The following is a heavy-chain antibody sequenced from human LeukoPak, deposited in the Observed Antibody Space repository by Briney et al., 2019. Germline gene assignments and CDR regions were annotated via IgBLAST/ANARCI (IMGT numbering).Heavy chain of an antibody. CDR3: ASPLWDY. D-gene: IGHD3-10*01. J-gene: IGHJ4*02. CDR1: GFTVSSKS. V-gene: IGHV3-66*01. Sequence: GGSLRLSCAASGFTVSSKSMSWVRQAPGKGLEWVSVIYSGGSTYYADSVKGRFTISRDNSKNSLYLQMNSLRAEDTAVYYCASPLWDYWGQGTLVTVSS. CDR2: IYSGGST.